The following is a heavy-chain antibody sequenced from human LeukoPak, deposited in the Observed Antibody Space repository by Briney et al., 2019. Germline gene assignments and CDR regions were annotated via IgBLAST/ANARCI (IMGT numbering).Heavy chain of an antibody. D-gene: IGHD1-20*01. CDR1: GGSISSGEYF. V-gene: IGHV4-30-2*03. CDR3: ARRAGITGSKTYMDV. J-gene: IGHJ6*03. CDR2: IYYSGST. Sequence: SQTLSLTCTVSGGSISSGEYFWSWIRQPPGKGLEWIGSIYYSGSTYYNPSLKSRVTISVDTSKNQFSLKLSSVTAADTAVYYCARRAGITGSKTYMDVWGKGTTITVSS.